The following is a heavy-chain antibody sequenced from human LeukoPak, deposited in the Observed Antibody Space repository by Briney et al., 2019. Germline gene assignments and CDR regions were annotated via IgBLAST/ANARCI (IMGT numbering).Heavy chain of an antibody. CDR1: GYTFTGYY. J-gene: IGHJ4*02. V-gene: IGHV1-2*02. CDR3: ARVGDYGDYDSDY. Sequence: ASVKVSCKASGYTFTGYYMHWVRQAPGQGLEWMGWINPNSGGTNYAQKFQGRVTMTTDTSTSTAYMELRSLRSDDTAVYYCARVGDYGDYDSDYWGQGTLVTVSS. CDR2: INPNSGGT. D-gene: IGHD4-17*01.